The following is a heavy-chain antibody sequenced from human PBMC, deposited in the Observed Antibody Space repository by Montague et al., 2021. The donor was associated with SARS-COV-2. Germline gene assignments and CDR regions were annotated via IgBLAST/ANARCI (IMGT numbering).Heavy chain of an antibody. CDR1: GGSFSGYS. J-gene: IGHJ3*02. D-gene: IGHD3-3*01. Sequence: SETLSLTCAVYGGSFSGYSWSWIRQPPGKGLEWIWEINHRGSTNYNPSLKSRVIISVDTYKNQFSLKLSSVTAADTAVYYCARGTGLRSITLFGVIISGHVFDIWGQGTMVTVSS. CDR2: INHRGST. CDR3: ARGTGLRSITLFGVIISGHVFDI. V-gene: IGHV4-34*01.